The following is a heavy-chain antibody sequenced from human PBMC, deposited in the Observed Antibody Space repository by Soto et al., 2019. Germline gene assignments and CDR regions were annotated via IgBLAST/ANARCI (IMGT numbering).Heavy chain of an antibody. CDR2: IYPSDSYT. V-gene: IGHV5-51*01. D-gene: IGHD1-26*01. CDR3: ARHGASYLDYFDY. J-gene: IGHJ4*02. CDR1: GYSFTSYW. Sequence: PGESLKISCKGSGYSFTSYWISWVRQLPGKGLEWMGRIYPSDSYTRYSPSFQGQVTMSADKSISTAYPQWSSLKASDTAMYYCARHGASYLDYFDYWGQGTLVTVSS.